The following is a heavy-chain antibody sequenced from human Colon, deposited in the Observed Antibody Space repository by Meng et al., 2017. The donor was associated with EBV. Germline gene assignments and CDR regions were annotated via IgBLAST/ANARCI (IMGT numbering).Heavy chain of an antibody. Sequence: QLLLPESDSGLVQPSQSLSLTCAVSGDSISSGDYSWSWIRQPPGQGLEWIGYIYHGGTTYNTSLKSRVTISVDNSKNQFSLRLTSVTAADTAVYYCARGPYCGGDCYWFDPWGQGTLVTVSS. CDR2: IYHGGTT. CDR3: ARGPYCGGDCYWFDP. V-gene: IGHV4-30-2*01. D-gene: IGHD2-21*02. J-gene: IGHJ5*02. CDR1: GDSISSGDYS.